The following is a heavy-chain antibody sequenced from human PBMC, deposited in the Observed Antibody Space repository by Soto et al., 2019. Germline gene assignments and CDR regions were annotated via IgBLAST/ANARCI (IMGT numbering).Heavy chain of an antibody. CDR2: IIPMYGIA. J-gene: IGHJ5*02. Sequence: QVQLVQSGAEVKKPGSSVRVSCRTSGGTFKKYGFSWVRQAPGQGLEWMGGIIPMYGIANYGQIFQGRLTITAAESTNTVLMVLTGLTSEDAAVYYCAGEVGGTGFHLWGQGTQVTVSS. CDR1: GGTFKKYG. V-gene: IGHV1-69*12. CDR3: AGEVGGTGFHL. D-gene: IGHD1-26*01.